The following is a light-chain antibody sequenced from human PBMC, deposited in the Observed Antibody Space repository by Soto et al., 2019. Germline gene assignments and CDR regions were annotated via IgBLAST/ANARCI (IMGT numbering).Light chain of an antibody. V-gene: IGKV3-15*01. J-gene: IGKJ1*01. CDR3: QQYNNWPPTRT. CDR1: QSVSSN. CDR2: GAS. Sequence: EIVMTQSPATLSVSPGERATLSCRASQSVSSNLAWYQQKPGQAPRLLIYGASTRATGIPARCSGSGSGTEFTLTISSLQSEDFAVYYCQQYNNWPPTRTFGQGTKVEIK.